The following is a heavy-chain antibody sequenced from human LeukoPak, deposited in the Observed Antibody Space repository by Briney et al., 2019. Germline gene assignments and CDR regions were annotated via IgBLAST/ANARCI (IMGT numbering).Heavy chain of an antibody. J-gene: IGHJ4*02. V-gene: IGHV3-73*01. CDR1: GFTFSGSA. D-gene: IGHD4-17*01. CDR2: IRSKANSYAT. Sequence: PGGSLRLSCAASGFTFSGSAMHWVRQASGKGLEWVGRIRSKANSYATAYAASVKGRFTISRDDSKNTAYLQMNSLKTEDTAVYYCTRPSDYGDYIDYWGQGTLVTVSS. CDR3: TRPSDYGDYIDY.